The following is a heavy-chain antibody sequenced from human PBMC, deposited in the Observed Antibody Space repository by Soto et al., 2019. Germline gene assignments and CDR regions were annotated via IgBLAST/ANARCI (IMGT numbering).Heavy chain of an antibody. CDR3: AHTRSITFYGGGGDFDY. J-gene: IGHJ4*02. V-gene: IGHV2-5*02. CDR2: IYWDDEK. D-gene: IGHD3-16*01. CDR1: GFSLTNSGVG. Sequence: QITLKESGPTLVKPTQTLTLTCSFSGFSLTNSGVGVGWIRQPPGKALEWLAFIYWDDEKHYRPSLQSRLTVTKDPAKDQVVLTITNMDPVDTATYYCAHTRSITFYGGGGDFDYWGQGTLVIVSS.